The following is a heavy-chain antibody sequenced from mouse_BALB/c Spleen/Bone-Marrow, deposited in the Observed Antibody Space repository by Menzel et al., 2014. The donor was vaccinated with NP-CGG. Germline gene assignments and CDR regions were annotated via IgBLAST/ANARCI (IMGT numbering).Heavy chain of an antibody. J-gene: IGHJ2*01. CDR1: GFNIKDYY. V-gene: IGHV14-1*02. D-gene: IGHD2-14*01. Sequence: VQLQQSGAELVRPGALVKLSCKASGFNIKDYYMHWVKQRPEQGLEWIGWIDPENGNTIYDPKFQGKASITADTSSNTAYLQLSSLTSEDTAVYYCVAYYRYEYYFDYWGQGTTLTVPS. CDR3: VAYYRYEYYFDY. CDR2: IDPENGNT.